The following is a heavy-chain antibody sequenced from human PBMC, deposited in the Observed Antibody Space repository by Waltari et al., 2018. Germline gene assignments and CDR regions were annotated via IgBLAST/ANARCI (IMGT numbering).Heavy chain of an antibody. D-gene: IGHD6-6*01. Sequence: QVQLQQWGAGLLKPSETLSLTCAVYGGSFSGYYWSWIRSPPRQGLAWGGEINHSGSTNYNPSLKSRVTISVDTSKNQFSLKLSSVTAADTAVYYCARHRKSSPRVIAAGESFDYWGQGTLVTVSS. J-gene: IGHJ4*02. CDR2: INHSGST. CDR3: ARHRKSSPRVIAAGESFDY. V-gene: IGHV4-34*01. CDR1: GGSFSGYY.